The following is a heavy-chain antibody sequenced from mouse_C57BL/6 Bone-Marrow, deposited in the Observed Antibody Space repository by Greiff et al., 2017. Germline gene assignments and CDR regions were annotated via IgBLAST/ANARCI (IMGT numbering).Heavy chain of an antibody. CDR2: IYPRSGNT. J-gene: IGHJ3*01. D-gene: IGHD2-2*01. V-gene: IGHV1-81*01. Sequence: VQLQQSGAELARPGASVKLSCKASGYTFTSYGISWVKQRTGQGLEWIGEIYPRSGNTYYNEKFKGKATLTADKSSSTAYMELRSLTSEDSAVYFCARRVWLRRCAYWGQGTLVTVSA. CDR1: GYTFTSYG. CDR3: ARRVWLRRCAY.